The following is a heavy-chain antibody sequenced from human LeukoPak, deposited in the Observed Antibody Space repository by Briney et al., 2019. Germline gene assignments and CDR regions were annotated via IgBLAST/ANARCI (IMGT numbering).Heavy chain of an antibody. CDR3: AKDFGEFQRYYYYGMDV. CDR1: GFTFSSYG. J-gene: IGHJ6*02. CDR2: ISYDGSNK. D-gene: IGHD3-16*01. Sequence: GGSLRLSCAASGFTFSSYGMHWVRQAPGKGLEWVAVISYDGSNKYYADSVKGRFTISRDNSKNTLYLQMNSLRAEDTAVYYCAKDFGEFQRYYYYGMDVWGQGTTVTVSS. V-gene: IGHV3-30*18.